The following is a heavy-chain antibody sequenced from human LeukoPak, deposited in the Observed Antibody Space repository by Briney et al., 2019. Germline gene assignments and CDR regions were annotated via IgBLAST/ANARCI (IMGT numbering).Heavy chain of an antibody. CDR3: ARYNSGTIDY. V-gene: IGHV3-33*08. D-gene: IGHD1-1*01. CDR2: IWYDGSKK. CDR1: GFTFRSYG. J-gene: IGHJ4*02. Sequence: GGSLRLSCAASGFTFRSYGMHWVRQAPGTGLEWVAIIWYDGSKKYHADSVKGRFTVSRDNPNNMLYLQMDSLRAEDTAVYYCARYNSGTIDYWGQGTLVTVSS.